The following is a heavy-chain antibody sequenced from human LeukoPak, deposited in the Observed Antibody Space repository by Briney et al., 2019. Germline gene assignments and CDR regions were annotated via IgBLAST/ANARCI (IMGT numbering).Heavy chain of an antibody. D-gene: IGHD5-12*01. J-gene: IGHJ4*02. Sequence: PSQTLSLTCTVSGGSISSGGYYWSWIRQHPGKGLEWIGYVYYSGSTYYNPSLKSRVTISVDTSKNQFSLKLSSVTAADTAVYYGGGDGGSSYVFDSGGQGPLVTV. CDR3: GGDGGSSYVFDS. CDR1: GGSISSGGYY. V-gene: IGHV4-31*03. CDR2: VYYSGST.